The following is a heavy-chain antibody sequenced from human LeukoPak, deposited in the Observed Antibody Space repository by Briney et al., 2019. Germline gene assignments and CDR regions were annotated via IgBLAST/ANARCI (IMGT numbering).Heavy chain of an antibody. V-gene: IGHV4-39*07. J-gene: IGHJ4*02. CDR1: GGSISSSSYY. Sequence: SETLSLTCTVSGGSISSSSYYWGWIRQPPGKGLEWVGSIYHSGSTYYNPSLKSRVTISVDTSKNQFSLKLSSVTAADTAVYYCARTMAYSSTSDYWGQGTLVTVSS. CDR3: ARTMAYSSTSDY. D-gene: IGHD6-13*01. CDR2: IYHSGST.